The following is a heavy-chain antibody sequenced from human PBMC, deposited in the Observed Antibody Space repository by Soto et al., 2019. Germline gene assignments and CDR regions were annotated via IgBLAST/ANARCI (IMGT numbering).Heavy chain of an antibody. V-gene: IGHV5-51*01. Sequence: PGESLKISCKGSGYSFTSYWIGWVRQMPGKGLEWMGIIYPGDSDTRYSPSFQGQVTISADKSISTAYLQWSSLKASDTAMYYCASYCSGGSCYSHSFDYWGQGTLVTVSS. D-gene: IGHD2-15*01. CDR3: ASYCSGGSCYSHSFDY. CDR1: GYSFTSYW. CDR2: IYPGDSDT. J-gene: IGHJ4*02.